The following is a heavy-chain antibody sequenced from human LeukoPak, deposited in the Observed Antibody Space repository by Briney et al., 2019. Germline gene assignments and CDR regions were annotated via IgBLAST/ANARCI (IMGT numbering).Heavy chain of an antibody. CDR2: IYRSGRT. Sequence: SETLSLTCVVSGGSINSGSYYWSWIRQPAGKGLEWIGRIYRSGRTNYNPSLKSRVTISVDTSKNHFSLRLSSVTAADTAVYYCARVTGYMIEDYFDYWGQGTLVTVSS. V-gene: IGHV4-61*02. J-gene: IGHJ4*02. D-gene: IGHD3-22*01. CDR1: GGSINSGSYY. CDR3: ARVTGYMIEDYFDY.